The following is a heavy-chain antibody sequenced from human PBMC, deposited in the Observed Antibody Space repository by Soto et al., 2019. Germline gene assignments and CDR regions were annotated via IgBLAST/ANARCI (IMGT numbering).Heavy chain of an antibody. J-gene: IGHJ4*02. Sequence: GESLKLSCKGSGYSFTSYWISWVRQMPGKGLEWMGRIDPSDSYTNYSPSFQGHVTISADKSISTAYLQWSSLKASDTAMYYCARHGGGVAAAGFDYWGQGTLVTVSS. CDR3: ARHGGGVAAAGFDY. V-gene: IGHV5-10-1*01. CDR2: IDPSDSYT. D-gene: IGHD6-13*01. CDR1: GYSFTSYW.